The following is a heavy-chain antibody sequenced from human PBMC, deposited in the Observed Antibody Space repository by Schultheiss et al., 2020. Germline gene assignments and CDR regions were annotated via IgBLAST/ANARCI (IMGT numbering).Heavy chain of an antibody. CDR1: GDSVSSNSAA. D-gene: IGHD6-13*01. CDR3: AKDPQPYSSSWYSYLDY. J-gene: IGHJ4*02. CDR2: TYYRSKWYN. V-gene: IGHV6-1*01. Sequence: SQTLSLTCAISGDSVSSNSAAWNWIRQSPSRGLEWLGRTYYRSKWYNDYAVSVKSRITINPDTSKNQFSLQLNSVTPEDTAVYYCAKDPQPYSSSWYSYLDYWGQGTLVTVSS.